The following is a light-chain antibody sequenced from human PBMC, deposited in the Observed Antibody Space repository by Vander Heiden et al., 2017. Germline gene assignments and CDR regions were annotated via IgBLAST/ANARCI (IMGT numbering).Light chain of an antibody. CDR3: QQSYSTRWT. Sequence: DIQMTHSPSSLSASVGDRVTITCRESQSISSYLNWYQQKPGKAPKLLIYAASSLQSGVPSRFSGSGSGTDFTLTISSLQPEDFATYYCQQSYSTRWTFGQGTKVEIK. CDR1: QSISSY. CDR2: AAS. V-gene: IGKV1-39*01. J-gene: IGKJ1*01.